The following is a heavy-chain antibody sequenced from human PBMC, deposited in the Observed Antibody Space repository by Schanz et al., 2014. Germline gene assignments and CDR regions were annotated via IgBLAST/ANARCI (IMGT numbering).Heavy chain of an antibody. V-gene: IGHV3-30*02. CDR2: IRYDGINK. CDR3: GKEWSPSF. J-gene: IGHJ4*02. Sequence: QVRLVESGGGVVQPGGSLRLSCAASGFTFSTTGMHWVRQAPGKGLVWVTYIRYDGINKYYADSVKGRFTVSRDNAKSTLVLQKGSLRPEETGIFFLGKEWSPSFWGQGTLVTVSS. CDR1: GFTFSTTG. D-gene: IGHD1-26*01.